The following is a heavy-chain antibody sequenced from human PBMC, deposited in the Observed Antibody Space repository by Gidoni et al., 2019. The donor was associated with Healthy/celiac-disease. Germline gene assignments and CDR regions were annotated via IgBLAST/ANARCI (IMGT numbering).Heavy chain of an antibody. CDR2: INWNGGST. J-gene: IGHJ6*03. CDR3: ARDYEVATFYYYSMDV. V-gene: IGHV3-20*04. D-gene: IGHD5-12*01. CDR1: GLTFDDYG. Sequence: EVQLVESGGRVVRPGGSLRRSCAAAGLTFDDYGMNWVRQAPGKVLEWVSGINWNGGSTNYEDSVKGRFTISRDNAKNSLYLQMNSLRAEDTALYYCARDYEVATFYYYSMDVWGQGTTVTVSS.